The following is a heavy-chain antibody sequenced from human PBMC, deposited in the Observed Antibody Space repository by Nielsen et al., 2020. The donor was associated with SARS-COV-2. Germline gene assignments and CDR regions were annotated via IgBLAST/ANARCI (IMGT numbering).Heavy chain of an antibody. CDR1: GFTFSSYE. Sequence: GGSLRLSCAASGFTFSSYEMNWVRQAPGKGLEWVSYISSSGSTIYYADSVKGRFTISRDNAKNSLYLQMNSLRAEDTAVYYCATNPAAAANYYYYYGMDVWGQGTTVTVSS. D-gene: IGHD6-13*01. J-gene: IGHJ6*02. V-gene: IGHV3-48*03. CDR3: ATNPAAAANYYYYYGMDV. CDR2: ISSSGSTI.